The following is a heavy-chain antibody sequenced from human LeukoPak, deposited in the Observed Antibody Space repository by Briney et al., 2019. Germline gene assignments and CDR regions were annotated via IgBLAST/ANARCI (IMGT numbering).Heavy chain of an antibody. J-gene: IGHJ5*02. D-gene: IGHD3/OR15-3a*01. CDR3: ARGGNSNDYWTFYNWFDP. Sequence: PSETLSLTCTVSGDSISSYHWSWIRQPAGKGLEWIGRIYSNGSTNYNPSLKGRVTMSVDTSKNQFSVRLRSVTAADTAVYYCARGGNSNDYWTFYNWFDPWGQGTLVTVSS. V-gene: IGHV4-4*07. CDR1: GDSISSYH. CDR2: IYSNGST.